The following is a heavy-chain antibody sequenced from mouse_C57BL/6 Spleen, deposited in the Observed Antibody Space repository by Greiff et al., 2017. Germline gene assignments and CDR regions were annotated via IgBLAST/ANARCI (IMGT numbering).Heavy chain of an antibody. V-gene: IGHV1-64*01. CDR3: ARSGDFDY. Sequence: QVQLQQPGAELVKPGASVKLSCKASGYTFTSYWMHWVKQRPGQGLEWIGMIHPNSGSTNYNEKFKGKATLTADKSSSTAYMQLSSLTSEDSAVYFCARSGDFDYWGQGTTLTVSS. CDR2: IHPNSGST. CDR1: GYTFTSYW. J-gene: IGHJ2*01. D-gene: IGHD3-1*01.